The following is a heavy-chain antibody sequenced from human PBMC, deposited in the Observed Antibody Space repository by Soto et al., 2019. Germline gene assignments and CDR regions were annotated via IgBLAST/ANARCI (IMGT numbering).Heavy chain of an antibody. V-gene: IGHV1-18*01. CDR1: GYTFTSYG. J-gene: IGHJ4*02. Sequence: ASVKVSCKASGYTFTSYGISWVRQAPGQGLEWMGWISAYNGNTNYAQKLQGRVTMTTDTSTSTAYMELSSLRSDDTAVYYCARTSPLRYFDWLPYDYWGQGTLVTVSS. CDR3: ARTSPLRYFDWLPYDY. CDR2: ISAYNGNT. D-gene: IGHD3-9*01.